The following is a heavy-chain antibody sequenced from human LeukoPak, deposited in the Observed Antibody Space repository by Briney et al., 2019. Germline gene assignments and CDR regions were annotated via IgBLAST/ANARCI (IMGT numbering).Heavy chain of an antibody. Sequence: GGSLRLSCAASGFTFSDYWMDWVRQAPGKGLEWVANIKQDGSDKYYVDSVKGRFTISRDNTKNSVFLQMNSLRAEDTAVYYCTTMTVVPIYYWGQGTLVTVSS. J-gene: IGHJ4*02. CDR2: IKQDGSDK. CDR3: TTMTVVPIYY. V-gene: IGHV3-7*03. CDR1: GFTFSDYW. D-gene: IGHD2-2*01.